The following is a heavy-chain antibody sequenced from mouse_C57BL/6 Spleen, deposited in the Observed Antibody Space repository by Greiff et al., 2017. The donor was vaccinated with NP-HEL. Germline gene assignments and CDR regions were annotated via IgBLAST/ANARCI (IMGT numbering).Heavy chain of an antibody. V-gene: IGHV14-4*01. CDR3: TTRAVVDYFDY. CDR1: GFNIKDDY. CDR2: IDPENGDT. D-gene: IGHD1-1*01. Sequence: DVKLQESGAELVRPGASVKLSCTASGFNIKDDYMHWVKQRPEQGLEWIGWIDPENGDTEYASKFQGKATITADTSSNTAYLQLSSLTSEDTAVYYCTTRAVVDYFDYWGQGTTLTVSS. J-gene: IGHJ2*01.